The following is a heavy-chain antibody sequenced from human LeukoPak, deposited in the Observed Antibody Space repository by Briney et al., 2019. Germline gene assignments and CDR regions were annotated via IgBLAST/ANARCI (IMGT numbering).Heavy chain of an antibody. CDR2: IYYSGST. Sequence: SETLSLTRTVSGGSISSSSYYWGWIRQPPGKGLEWIGSIYYSGSTYYNPSLKSRVTISVDTSKNQFSLKLSSVTAADTAVYYCANYDILTGYFCYWGQGTLVTVSS. J-gene: IGHJ4*02. V-gene: IGHV4-39*01. D-gene: IGHD3-9*01. CDR3: ANYDILTGYFCY. CDR1: GGSISSSSYY.